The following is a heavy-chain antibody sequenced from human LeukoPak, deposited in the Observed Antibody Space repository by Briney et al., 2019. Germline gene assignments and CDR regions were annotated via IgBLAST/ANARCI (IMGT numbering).Heavy chain of an antibody. Sequence: GGSLRLSCAASGFTFSDYYMSWIRQAPGKGLEWVSYISSSGSTIYYADSVKDRFTISRDNAKNSLYLQMNSLRAEDTAVYYCAIAGYYYGSGPPSFSFDYWGQGTLVTVSS. J-gene: IGHJ4*02. V-gene: IGHV3-11*01. CDR2: ISSSGSTI. CDR1: GFTFSDYY. D-gene: IGHD3-10*01. CDR3: AIAGYYYGSGPPSFSFDY.